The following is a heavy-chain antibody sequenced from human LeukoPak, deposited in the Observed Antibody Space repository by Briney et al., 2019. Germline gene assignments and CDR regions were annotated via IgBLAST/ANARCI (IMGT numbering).Heavy chain of an antibody. J-gene: IGHJ6*02. D-gene: IGHD4-11*01. CDR1: GFTVSSNY. CDR2: MFIGGIT. Sequence: GGSLRLSCAVSGFTVSSNYMIWVRQPPGKGLEWISIMFIGGITYHADSVKGRFTISRDNSKNTLYLQMNSLRPDDTAVYYCAREEMTTVGASYYFFALGVWGQGTTVTVSS. V-gene: IGHV3-66*02. CDR3: AREEMTTVGASYYFFALGV.